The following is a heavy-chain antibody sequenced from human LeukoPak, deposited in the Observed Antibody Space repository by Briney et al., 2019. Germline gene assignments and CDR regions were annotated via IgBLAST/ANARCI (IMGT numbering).Heavy chain of an antibody. Sequence: PSETLSLTCTVSGGSISSYYWSWIRQPPGKGLEWIGYIYYSGSTNYNPSLKSRVTISVDTSKNQFSLKLSSVTAADTAVYYCARAYYDSSGYYSYCFDYWGQGTLVTVSS. D-gene: IGHD3-22*01. CDR1: GGSISSYY. V-gene: IGHV4-59*01. J-gene: IGHJ4*02. CDR3: ARAYYDSSGYYSYCFDY. CDR2: IYYSGST.